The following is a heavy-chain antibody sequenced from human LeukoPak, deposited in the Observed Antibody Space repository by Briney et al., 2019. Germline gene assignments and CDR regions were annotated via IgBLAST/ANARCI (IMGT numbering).Heavy chain of an antibody. J-gene: IGHJ3*02. CDR2: FDPEDGET. CDR3: ATGMVRGVIITDAFDI. CDR1: GYTLTELS. V-gene: IGHV1-24*01. Sequence: ASVKVSCKVSGYTLTELSMHWVRQAPGKGLEWMGGFDPEDGETIYAQKFQGRVTMTEDTSTDTAYMELSSLRSEDTAVYYCATGMVRGVIITDAFDIWGQGTVVTVSS. D-gene: IGHD3-10*01.